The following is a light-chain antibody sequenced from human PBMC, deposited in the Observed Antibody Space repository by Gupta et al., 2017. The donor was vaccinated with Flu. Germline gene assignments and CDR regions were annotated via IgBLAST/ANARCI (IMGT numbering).Light chain of an antibody. CDR3: QQSFSVPFT. J-gene: IGKJ3*01. V-gene: IGKV1-39*01. CDR1: QSIAGY. Sequence: DIQMTQSPSSLSASVGDRVTITCRASQSIAGYLNWYQQRPGTAPKVLIYAASSLESGVPSRFSGSGSGTDFALTISSLQPEDFATYFCQQSFSVPFTFGPGTKVDIK. CDR2: AAS.